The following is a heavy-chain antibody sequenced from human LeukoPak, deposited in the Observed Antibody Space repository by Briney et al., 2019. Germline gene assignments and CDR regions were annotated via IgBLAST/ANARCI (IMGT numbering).Heavy chain of an antibody. Sequence: PGGSLRLSCAASGFTFSSYSMNWVRQAPGKGLEWVLSISSSSSYIYYADSVKGRFTISRDNAKNSLYLQMNSLRAEDTAVYYCARVIAAATIDYWGQGTLVTVSS. CDR2: ISSSSSYI. V-gene: IGHV3-21*01. CDR3: ARVIAAATIDY. D-gene: IGHD6-13*01. CDR1: GFTFSSYS. J-gene: IGHJ4*02.